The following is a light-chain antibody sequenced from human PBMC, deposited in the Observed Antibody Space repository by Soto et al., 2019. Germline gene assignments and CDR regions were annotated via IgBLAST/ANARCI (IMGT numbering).Light chain of an antibody. CDR3: GSYTTSSNDV. CDR2: DVS. J-gene: IGLJ1*01. Sequence: QSPLTQPASVSGSPGQSITISCTGTISDVGSYNYVSWYQQYPGKAPTLMIYDVSTRPSGVSDRFSGSKSGNTASLTISGLRAEDEADYYCGSYTTSSNDVFGTGTKVTVL. V-gene: IGLV2-14*03. CDR1: ISDVGSYNY.